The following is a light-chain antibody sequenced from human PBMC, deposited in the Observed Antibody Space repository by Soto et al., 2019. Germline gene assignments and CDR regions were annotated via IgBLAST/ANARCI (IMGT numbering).Light chain of an antibody. Sequence: QSALTQPASVSGSPGQSITISCTGTSSDVGNYNLVSWYQHHPGKAPKLMIYEGSKRPSGVSYRFSGSKSGNTASLTISGLQAEDEADYYCCSYAGSNTMVFGGGTKVTVL. CDR1: SSDVGNYNL. CDR2: EGS. V-gene: IGLV2-23*01. CDR3: CSYAGSNTMV. J-gene: IGLJ2*01.